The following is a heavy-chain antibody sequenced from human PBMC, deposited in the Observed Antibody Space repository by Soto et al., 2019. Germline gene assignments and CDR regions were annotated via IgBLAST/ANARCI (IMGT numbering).Heavy chain of an antibody. CDR1: GGTFSSYA. CDR2: IIPIFGTA. CDR3: ARDVIAAAGTAG. V-gene: IGHV1-69*12. Sequence: QVQLVQSGAEVKKPGSSVKVSCKASGGTFSSYAISWVRQAPGQGLEWMGGIIPIFGTANYAQKFQGRVTITADEPTSTADMELSSVRSEDTDVYYGARDVIAAAGTAGGGQGTLVTVSS. J-gene: IGHJ4*02. D-gene: IGHD6-13*01.